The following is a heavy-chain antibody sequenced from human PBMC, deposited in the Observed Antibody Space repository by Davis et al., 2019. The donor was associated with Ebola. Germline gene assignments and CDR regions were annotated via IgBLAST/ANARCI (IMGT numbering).Heavy chain of an antibody. D-gene: IGHD3-22*01. CDR2: INPNSGAT. J-gene: IGHJ4*02. CDR1: GYTFTEYY. CDR3: ARDGEYYFDMDY. Sequence: AASVQVSCKTSGYTFTEYYIHWVRQAPGQGLEWMGRINPNSGATNYAQKFQGRVTMTRDTSISTAYMDLSRLRSDDTAVYYCARDGEYYFDMDYWGQGTLVTVSS. V-gene: IGHV1-2*06.